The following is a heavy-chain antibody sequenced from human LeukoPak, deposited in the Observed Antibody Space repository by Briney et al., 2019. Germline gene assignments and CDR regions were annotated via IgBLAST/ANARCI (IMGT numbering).Heavy chain of an antibody. Sequence: GGSLRLSCAASGFTFSNYGMHWVRQAPGKGLEWVAVIWFDGTNKYYADSVRGRFTISRDNSKNTLYLQMSSLRAEDTAVYYCARDRGVAAHLDYWGQGTLVTVSS. V-gene: IGHV3-33*01. CDR1: GFTFSNYG. J-gene: IGHJ4*02. CDR2: IWFDGTNK. CDR3: ARDRGVAAHLDY. D-gene: IGHD5-12*01.